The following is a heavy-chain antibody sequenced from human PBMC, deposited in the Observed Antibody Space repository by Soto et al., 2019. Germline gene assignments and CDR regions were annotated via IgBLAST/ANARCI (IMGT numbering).Heavy chain of an antibody. D-gene: IGHD5-18*01. CDR3: ARGKRWSSYYYYGMDV. Sequence: QVQLQQWGAGLLKPSETLSLTCAVYGGSFSGYYWSWIRQPPGKGLEWIGEINHSGSTNYNPSLKSRVTISVDPSKTPFSLKLSSVTAADTAVYYCARGKRWSSYYYYGMDVWGQGTTVTVSS. CDR1: GGSFSGYY. V-gene: IGHV4-34*01. J-gene: IGHJ6*02. CDR2: INHSGST.